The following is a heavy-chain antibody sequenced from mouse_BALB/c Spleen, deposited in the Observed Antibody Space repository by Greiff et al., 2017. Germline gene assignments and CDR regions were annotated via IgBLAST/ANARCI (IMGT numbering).Heavy chain of an antibody. CDR3: ARVDYDGGGFAY. CDR2: IWAGGST. V-gene: IGHV2-9*02. Sequence: VKVEESGPGLVAPSQSLSITCTVSGFSLTSYGVHWVRQPPGKGLEWLGVIWAGGSTNYNSALMSRLSISKDNSKSQVFLKMNSLQTDDTAMYYCARVDYDGGGFAYWGQGTLVTVSA. J-gene: IGHJ3*01. CDR1: GFSLTSYG. D-gene: IGHD2-4*01.